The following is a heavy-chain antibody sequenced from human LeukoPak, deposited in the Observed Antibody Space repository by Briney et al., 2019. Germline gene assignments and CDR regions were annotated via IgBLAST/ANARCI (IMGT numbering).Heavy chain of an antibody. CDR2: IIPIFGTA. D-gene: IGHD4-17*01. V-gene: IGHV1-69*13. J-gene: IGHJ6*03. CDR1: VGTFSSYA. Sequence: ASVKVSCKASVGTFSSYAISCVRQAPGQGLEWMGGIIPIFGTANYAQKFQGRVTITADESTSTAYMELSSLRSEDTAVYYCARTTVTAYYYYYYDMDVWGKGTTVTVSS. CDR3: ARTTVTAYYYYYYDMDV.